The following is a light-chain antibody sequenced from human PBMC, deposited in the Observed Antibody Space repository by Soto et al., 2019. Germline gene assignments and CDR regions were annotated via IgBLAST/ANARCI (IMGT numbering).Light chain of an antibody. CDR3: QQYENIPYT. CDR1: QDINNY. J-gene: IGKJ2*01. Sequence: DIQLTQSPSSLSASVGDRVTITCQASQDINNYLNWYQQKPGQAPKLLIYDTSNLETGVPSRFSGSRSGTDFTFTISSLQPEDIATYYCQQYENIPYTFGQGTKVRS. V-gene: IGKV1-33*01. CDR2: DTS.